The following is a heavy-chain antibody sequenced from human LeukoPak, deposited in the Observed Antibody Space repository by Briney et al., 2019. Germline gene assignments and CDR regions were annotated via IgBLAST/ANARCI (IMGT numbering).Heavy chain of an antibody. CDR1: GYSIKNGYY. Sequence: SETLSLPCSVSGYSIKNGYYWDWIRQAPGKGLEWLGSILHTGKTFYNPSLQSRLTLSVDTSKNQFSLNLRSVTASDTAVYYCARGDAFDVWGQGTMVTVSS. J-gene: IGHJ3*01. CDR2: ILHTGKT. V-gene: IGHV4-38-2*02. CDR3: ARGDAFDV.